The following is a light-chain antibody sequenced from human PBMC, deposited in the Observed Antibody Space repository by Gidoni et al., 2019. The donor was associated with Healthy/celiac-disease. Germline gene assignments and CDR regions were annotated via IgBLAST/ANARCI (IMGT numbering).Light chain of an antibody. Sequence: DIQMTQSPSSLSASVGDRVTITCPASQSISSYLNWYQQKPGKAPKLLIYAASSLQSGVPSRFSGSGSGTDFTLTISSLQPEDFAPYYCQQSYSTPLTFGGGTKVEIK. CDR2: AAS. V-gene: IGKV1-39*01. CDR1: QSISSY. CDR3: QQSYSTPLT. J-gene: IGKJ4*01.